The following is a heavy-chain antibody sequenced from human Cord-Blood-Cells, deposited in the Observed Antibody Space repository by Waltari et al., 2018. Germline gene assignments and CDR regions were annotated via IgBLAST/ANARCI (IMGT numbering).Heavy chain of an antibody. J-gene: IGHJ4*02. Sequence: QVQLVQSGAEVKKPGSSVKVSCKASGGTLSSYAISLVRQAPGQGLEWMGGIIPIFGTANYAQKFQGRVTITADESTSTAYMELSSLRSEDTAVYYCARRSNYYDSSGYYFDYWGQGTLVTVSS. V-gene: IGHV1-69*01. CDR2: IIPIFGTA. CDR1: GGTLSSYA. D-gene: IGHD3-22*01. CDR3: ARRSNYYDSSGYYFDY.